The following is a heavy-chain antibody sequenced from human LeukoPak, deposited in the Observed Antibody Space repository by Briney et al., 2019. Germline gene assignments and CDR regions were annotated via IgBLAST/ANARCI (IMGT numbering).Heavy chain of an antibody. Sequence: GGSLRLSCAASGFTFSDYYMSWIRQAPGKGLEWVSYISSSSSYTNYADSVKGRFTISRDNAKNSLHLQMNSLRAEDTAVYYCARGLRYFDWSSDYWGQGTLVTVSS. CDR1: GFTFSDYY. CDR3: ARGLRYFDWSSDY. CDR2: ISSSSSYT. D-gene: IGHD3-9*01. J-gene: IGHJ4*02. V-gene: IGHV3-11*06.